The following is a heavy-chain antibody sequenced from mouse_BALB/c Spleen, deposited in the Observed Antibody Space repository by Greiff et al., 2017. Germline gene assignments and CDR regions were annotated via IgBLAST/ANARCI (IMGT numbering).Heavy chain of an antibody. CDR1: GYSFTSYW. V-gene: IGHV1-5*01. Sequence: EVQLQQSGTVLARPGASVKMSCKASGYSFTSYWMHWVKQRPGQGLEWIGAIYPGNSDTSYNQKFKGKAKLTAVTSASTAYMELSSLTNEDSAVYYCTRSYYGSSYVYFDYWGQGTTLTVSS. CDR2: IYPGNSDT. CDR3: TRSYYGSSYVYFDY. J-gene: IGHJ2*01. D-gene: IGHD1-1*01.